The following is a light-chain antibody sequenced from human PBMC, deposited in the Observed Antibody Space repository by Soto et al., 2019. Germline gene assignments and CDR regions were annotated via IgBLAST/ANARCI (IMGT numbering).Light chain of an antibody. J-gene: IGKJ1*01. CDR2: WAS. CDR3: QQCYSTPPT. V-gene: IGKV4-1*01. Sequence: DIVMTQSPDSLAVSLGERATINCKSSQSVLYSSNNKNYLAWYQQKPGQPPKLLIYWASTRASGVPDRFSGSGSGTDFTLTISSLQAEDVAVYYCQQCYSTPPTFGQGTKVEIK. CDR1: QSVLYSSNNKNY.